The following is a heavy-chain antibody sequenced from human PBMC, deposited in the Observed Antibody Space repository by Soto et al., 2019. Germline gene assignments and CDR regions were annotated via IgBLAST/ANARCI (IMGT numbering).Heavy chain of an antibody. J-gene: IGHJ4*02. CDR1: GYTFMTYA. Sequence: QVQLVQSGAEVKKPGASVKISCKTSGYTFMTYALQWVRQVPGQRPEWMGWINPGNGNTEYSQKLQGRVTITRDTSARTVFMEVANMTSEDTAVYYCARVRMLWYGELSHWGQGTQVIVSA. CDR3: ARVRMLWYGELSH. D-gene: IGHD3-10*01. CDR2: INPGNGNT. V-gene: IGHV1-3*01.